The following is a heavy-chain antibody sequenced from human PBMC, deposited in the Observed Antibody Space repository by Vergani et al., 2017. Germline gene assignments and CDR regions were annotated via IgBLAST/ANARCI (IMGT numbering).Heavy chain of an antibody. V-gene: IGHV4-59*01. CDR2: IYYSGST. CDR3: ARVDILTSYSEYYFDY. D-gene: IGHD3-9*01. J-gene: IGHJ4*01. Sequence: QVQLQESGPGLVKPSETLSLTCTVSGCSISSYHWSWIRQPPGKGLKWIGYIYYSGSTNYNPSFKSRVTISVDTSKNQFSLKLSSVTAADTAVYYCARVDILTSYSEYYFDYWGHGTLVTVSS. CDR1: GCSISSYH.